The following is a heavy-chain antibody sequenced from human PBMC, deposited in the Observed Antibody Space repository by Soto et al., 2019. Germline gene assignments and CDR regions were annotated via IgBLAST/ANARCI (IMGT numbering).Heavy chain of an antibody. J-gene: IGHJ2*01. D-gene: IGHD3-16*01. CDR1: GFTFSDYD. Sequence: PGGSLRLSCAASGFTFSDYDMSWIRQAPGRGLQWVSDIRTSGSTMYYADSVKGRFTVPRDNAKNSLYLRMNRLRAEDTAVYYYGRGLSNFDIWGRGTMVTVSS. CDR2: IRTSGSTM. CDR3: GRGLSNFDI. V-gene: IGHV3-11*01.